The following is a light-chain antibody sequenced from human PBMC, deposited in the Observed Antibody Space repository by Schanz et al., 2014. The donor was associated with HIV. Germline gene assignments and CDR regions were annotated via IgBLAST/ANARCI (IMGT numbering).Light chain of an antibody. CDR2: GNS. V-gene: IGLV1-40*01. CDR1: TSNIGDYY. J-gene: IGLJ2*01. Sequence: QSVLTQPPSVSAAPGQKVTISCSGGTSNIGDYYVSWYQQLPGTAPKLLIYGNSNRPSGVPDRFSGSKSGTSASLAITSLQAEDEADYYCQSYDGTLKAVVVGGGTKLTVL. CDR3: QSYDGTLKAVV.